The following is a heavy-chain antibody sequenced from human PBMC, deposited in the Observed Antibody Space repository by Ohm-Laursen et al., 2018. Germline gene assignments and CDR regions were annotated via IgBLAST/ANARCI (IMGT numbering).Heavy chain of an antibody. CDR3: ARTRNFQPYDV. CDR1: GFTFSDPY. J-gene: IGHJ3*01. Sequence: GSLRLSCAASGFTFSDPYMDWVRQAPGKGLEWVGRIRNKAYGYPTEYAASVKGRFTISRDDSKNSVYLQMNSLKTEDTAVYYRARTRNFQPYDVWGQGTMVIVPS. CDR2: IRNKAYGYPT. V-gene: IGHV3-72*01. D-gene: IGHD2/OR15-2a*01.